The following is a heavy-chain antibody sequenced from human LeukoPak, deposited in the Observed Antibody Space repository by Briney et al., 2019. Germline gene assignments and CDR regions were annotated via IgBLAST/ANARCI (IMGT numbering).Heavy chain of an antibody. CDR2: INHSGST. CDR3: AREGGGFDY. V-gene: IGHV4-34*01. CDR1: GGSFSGYY. J-gene: IGHJ4*02. D-gene: IGHD3-16*01. Sequence: PSETLSLTCAVYGGSFSGYYWSWIRQPPGKGLEWIGEINHSGSTNYNPSLESRVTMSVDTSKNQFSLNLTSVTAADTAVYYCAREGGGFDYWGQGTLVTVSS.